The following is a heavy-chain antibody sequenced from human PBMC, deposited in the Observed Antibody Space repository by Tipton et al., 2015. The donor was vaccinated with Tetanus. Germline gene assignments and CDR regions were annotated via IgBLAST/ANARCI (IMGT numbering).Heavy chain of an antibody. V-gene: IGHV3-33*01. D-gene: IGHD2-15*01. CDR2: SWYDATDK. CDR3: AREADCGGGSCFSGHFDN. J-gene: IGHJ4*02. CDR1: GFIFSSYG. Sequence: SLRLSCAASGFIFSSYGIHWVRQAPGKGLEWVADSWYDATDKYYADSVKGRFTISRDTSKNPLYLQMNSRRAEDTAVYYCAREADCGGGSCFSGHFDNWGPGTPVTVSS.